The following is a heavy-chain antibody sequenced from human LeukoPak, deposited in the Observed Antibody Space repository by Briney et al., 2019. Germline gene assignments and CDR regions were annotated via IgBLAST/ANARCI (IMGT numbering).Heavy chain of an antibody. CDR2: ISGTGGNT. D-gene: IGHD3-22*01. CDR3: AKTGGYYDTSDLYRPDVFDI. J-gene: IGHJ3*02. Sequence: GGSLRLSCAASGFTFSNFAMSWVRQAPGKGLEWVSAISGTGGNTFYTDSVTGRFTISRDNSKNTLYVQMNSLRAEDTAVYYCAKTGGYYDTSDLYRPDVFDIWGQGTVVTVSS. CDR1: GFTFSNFA. V-gene: IGHV3-23*01.